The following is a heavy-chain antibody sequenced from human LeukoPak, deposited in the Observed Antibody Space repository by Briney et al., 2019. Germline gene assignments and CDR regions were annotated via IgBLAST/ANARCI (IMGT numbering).Heavy chain of an antibody. D-gene: IGHD6-19*01. CDR2: INHSGST. V-gene: IGHV4-34*01. J-gene: IGHJ5*02. CDR1: GGSFSGYY. Sequence: PSETLSLTCAVYGGSFSGYYWSWIRQPPGKGLEWIGEINHSGSTNYNPSLKSRVTISVDTSKNQFSLKLCSVTAADTAVYYCARAQGQWLVRGWFDPWGQGTLVTVSS. CDR3: ARAQGQWLVRGWFDP.